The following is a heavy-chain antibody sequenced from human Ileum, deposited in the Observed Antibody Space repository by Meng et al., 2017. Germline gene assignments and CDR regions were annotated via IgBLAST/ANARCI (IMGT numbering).Heavy chain of an antibody. J-gene: IGHJ4*02. CDR3: VRHGGKYFDS. CDR2: IHHSGTT. V-gene: IGHV4-4*02. Sequence: QVQRPESGPGLVKPSGTLSLTCAVSGASISTSNLWNWVRQPPGKGLEWIGEIHHSGTTNYNPSLKSRVTISLDKSKNQFSLRLTSVTAADTAIFYCVRHGGKYFDSWGQGTLVTVSS. CDR1: GASISTSNL. D-gene: IGHD2-15*01.